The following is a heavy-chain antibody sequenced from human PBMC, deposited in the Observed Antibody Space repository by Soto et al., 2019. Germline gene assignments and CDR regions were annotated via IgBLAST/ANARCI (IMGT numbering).Heavy chain of an antibody. D-gene: IGHD2-2*01. CDR1: GFTFSSYS. V-gene: IGHV3-48*01. Sequence: EVQLVESGGGLVQPGGSLRLSCAASGFTFSSYSMNWVRQAPGKGLEWVSYISSSSSTIYYADSVKGRFTISRDNAKNSLYLQRNSLRAEDTAVYYCARERYQLLQGDWGQGTLVTVSS. CDR2: ISSSSSTI. J-gene: IGHJ4*02. CDR3: ARERYQLLQGD.